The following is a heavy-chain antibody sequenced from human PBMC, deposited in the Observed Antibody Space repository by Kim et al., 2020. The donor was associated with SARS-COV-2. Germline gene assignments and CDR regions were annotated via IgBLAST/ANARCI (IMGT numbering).Heavy chain of an antibody. J-gene: IGHJ6*02. D-gene: IGHD2-21*02. V-gene: IGHV3-30*04. Sequence: GGSLRLSCAASGFTFSSYAMHWVRQAPGKGLEWVAVISYDGSNKYYADSVKGRFTISRDNSKNTLYPQMNSLRAEDTAVYYCARAAAVTAITPWDYGMDVWGQGTTVTVSS. CDR2: ISYDGSNK. CDR1: GFTFSSYA. CDR3: ARAAAVTAITPWDYGMDV.